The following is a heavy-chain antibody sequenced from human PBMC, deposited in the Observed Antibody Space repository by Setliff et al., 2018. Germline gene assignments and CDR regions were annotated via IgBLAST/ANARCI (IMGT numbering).Heavy chain of an antibody. CDR3: ARGYCDGIGCPAPLYYFDS. V-gene: IGHV1-3*02. CDR2: TNIDNGKT. CDR1: GYSFTLYA. D-gene: IGHD2-21*01. Sequence: GASVKVSCKASGYSFTLYAMHWMRQAPGQRLEWMGWTNIDNGKTEYSQEFQDRVTFTRDTFAETAYMELRSLTSDDMAVYYCARGYCDGIGCPAPLYYFDSWGQGTLVTVSS. J-gene: IGHJ4*02.